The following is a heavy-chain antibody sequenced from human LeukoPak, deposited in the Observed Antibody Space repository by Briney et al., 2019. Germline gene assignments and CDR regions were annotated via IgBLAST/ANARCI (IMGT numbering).Heavy chain of an antibody. Sequence: MPSQTLSLTCAVSGGSISSGGYSWSWIRQPPGKGLEWIGYIYHSGSTYYNPSLKSRVTISVDRFRNQFSLKLSSVTAADTAVYYCARGLEWFDPWGQGTLVTVSS. D-gene: IGHD3-16*01. CDR3: ARGLEWFDP. V-gene: IGHV4-30-2*01. J-gene: IGHJ5*02. CDR1: GGSISSGGYS. CDR2: IYHSGST.